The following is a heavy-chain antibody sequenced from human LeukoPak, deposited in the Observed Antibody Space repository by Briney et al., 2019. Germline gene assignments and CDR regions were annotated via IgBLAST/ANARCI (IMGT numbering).Heavy chain of an antibody. J-gene: IGHJ4*02. Sequence: SETLSLTCTVSGGSISTYYWNWIRQPPGKGLEWIGFISDSGSTDYNPSLTSRVTISVDTSKNQFSLRLSSVTAADTAVYYCARHLKKDGYNYYFDYWGQGTLVTVSS. CDR3: ARHLKKDGYNYYFDY. CDR2: ISDSGST. D-gene: IGHD5-24*01. V-gene: IGHV4-59*08. CDR1: GGSISTYY.